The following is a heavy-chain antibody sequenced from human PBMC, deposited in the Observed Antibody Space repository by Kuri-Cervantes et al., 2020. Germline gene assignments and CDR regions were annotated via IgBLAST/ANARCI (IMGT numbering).Heavy chain of an antibody. D-gene: IGHD3-16*02. Sequence: SVKVSCKASGYTFTSYGISWVRQAPGQGLEWMGWISAYNGNTNYAQKLQGRVTMTTDTSTSTAYMELRSLRSDDTAVYYCASHMITFGGVIVADYWGQGTLVTVSS. CDR2: ISAYNGNT. V-gene: IGHV1-18*01. J-gene: IGHJ4*02. CDR3: ASHMITFGGVIVADY. CDR1: GYTFTSYG.